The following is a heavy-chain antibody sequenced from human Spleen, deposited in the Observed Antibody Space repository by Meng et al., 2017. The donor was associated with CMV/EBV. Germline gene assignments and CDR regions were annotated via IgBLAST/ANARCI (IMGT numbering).Heavy chain of an antibody. V-gene: IGHV3-73*01. D-gene: IGHD3-3*01. CDR2: IRGKANSYAT. CDR3: TRAYDFWNGYYTGAADY. J-gene: IGHJ4*02. Sequence: FGGFAMQWVRQASGKGLEWVGRIRGKANSYATAYAASVKGRFIISRDDSENTAYLQVRRLKTEDTAVYFCTRAYDFWNGYYTGAADYWGQGTLVTVSS. CDR1: FGGFA.